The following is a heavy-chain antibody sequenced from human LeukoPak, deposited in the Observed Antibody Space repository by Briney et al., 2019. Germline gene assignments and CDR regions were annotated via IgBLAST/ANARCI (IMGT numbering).Heavy chain of an antibody. CDR3: ARDHSSSSAFDY. V-gene: IGHV1-69*13. D-gene: IGHD6-13*01. J-gene: IGHJ4*02. CDR2: IIPIFGTA. CDR1: GGTFISYA. Sequence: SVKVSCKASGGTFISYAISWVRQAPGQGLEWMGGIIPIFGTANYAQKFQGRVTITADESTSTAYMELSSLRSEDTAVYYCARDHSSSSAFDYWSQGTLVTVSS.